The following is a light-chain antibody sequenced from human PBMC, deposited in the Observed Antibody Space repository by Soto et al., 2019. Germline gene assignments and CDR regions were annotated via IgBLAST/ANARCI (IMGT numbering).Light chain of an antibody. CDR2: GAS. CDR3: QQRSSWPPPT. V-gene: IGKV3-11*01. CDR1: ESVGNY. J-gene: IGKJ4*01. Sequence: EVVLTQSPATLSLSPGERATLSCRASESVGNYLAWYQEKPGQAPRLLIYGASNRATGIPPRFSGSGSGTDFTLTISSLEPEDFAVYYCQQRSSWPPPTFGGGTKVDIK.